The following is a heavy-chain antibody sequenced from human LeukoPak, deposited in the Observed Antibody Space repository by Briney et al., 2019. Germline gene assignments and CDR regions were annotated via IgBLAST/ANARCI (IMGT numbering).Heavy chain of an antibody. D-gene: IGHD3-3*01. Sequence: ASVKVSCKASGYTFTGYYMHWVRQAPGQGLEWMGRINPNNGGTNYAQKFQGRVTMTRDTSISTAHMELSSLRSDDTAVYYCARDGDFWSGYYCDYWGQGTQVTVSS. CDR3: ARDGDFWSGYYCDY. CDR1: GYTFTGYY. V-gene: IGHV1-2*06. J-gene: IGHJ4*02. CDR2: INPNNGGT.